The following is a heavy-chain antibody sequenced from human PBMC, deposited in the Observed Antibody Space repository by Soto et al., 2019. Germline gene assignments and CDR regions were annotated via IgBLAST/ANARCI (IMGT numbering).Heavy chain of an antibody. V-gene: IGHV4-31*03. D-gene: IGHD5-12*01. CDR1: GGSISSGGYY. CDR2: IYYSGST. J-gene: IGHJ4*02. Sequence: SETLSLTCTVSGGSISSGGYYWSWIRQHPGKGLEWIGYIYYSGSTYYNPSLKSRVTISVDTSKNQFSLKLSSVTAADTAVYYCARAFSDSGYDYREYFDYWGQGTLVTVSS. CDR3: ARAFSDSGYDYREYFDY.